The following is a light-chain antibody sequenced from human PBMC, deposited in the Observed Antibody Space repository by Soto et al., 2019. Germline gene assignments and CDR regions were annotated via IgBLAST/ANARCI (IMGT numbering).Light chain of an antibody. CDR1: QSVSSNY. CDR3: QQYDASPFT. V-gene: IGKV3-20*01. Sequence: EIVLTQSPGTLSLSPGERATLSCRASQSVSSNYLAWYQQKPGQSPRLLIYGAASRAIGIPDRFNGTGSETTFTLTISRLQPEDFALYFCQQYDASPFTFGPGTKVDI. J-gene: IGKJ3*01. CDR2: GAA.